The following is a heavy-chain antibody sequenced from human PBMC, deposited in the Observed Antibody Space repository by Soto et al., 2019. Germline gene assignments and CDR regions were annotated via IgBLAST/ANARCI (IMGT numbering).Heavy chain of an antibody. Sequence: QITLKESGPTLGNPTQTLTLTCTFSGFSLSTSGVGVGWIRQPPGKALEWLALIYWNEDKRYSPSQKSRLTINKHTSKDQVVLSMNTMDPVDTATYYCAHSRYDHSGNYLGWFDYWGQGALVTVSS. J-gene: IGHJ4*02. V-gene: IGHV2-5*01. CDR1: GFSLSTSGVG. D-gene: IGHD3-22*01. CDR2: IYWNEDK. CDR3: AHSRYDHSGNYLGWFDY.